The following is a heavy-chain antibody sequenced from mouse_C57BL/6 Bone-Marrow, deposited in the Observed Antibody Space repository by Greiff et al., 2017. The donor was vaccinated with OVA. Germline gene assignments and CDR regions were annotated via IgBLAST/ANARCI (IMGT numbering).Heavy chain of an antibody. J-gene: IGHJ3*01. V-gene: IGHV1-82*01. CDR3: AREAQLRLRLFAY. CDR1: GYAFSSSW. Sequence: QVQLKESGPELVKPGASVKISCKASGYAFSSSWMNWVKQRPGKGLEWIGRIYPGDGDTNYNGKFKGKATLTADKSSSTAYMQLSSLTSEDSAVYFCAREAQLRLRLFAYWGQGTLVTVSA. D-gene: IGHD3-2*02. CDR2: IYPGDGDT.